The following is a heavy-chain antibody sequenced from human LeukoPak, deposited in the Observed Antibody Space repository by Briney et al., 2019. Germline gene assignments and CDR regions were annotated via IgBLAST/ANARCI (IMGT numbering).Heavy chain of an antibody. V-gene: IGHV3-74*01. CDR1: GFTFSTSW. Sequence: GGSLRLSCAASGFTFSTSWMHWVRQAPGKGLVWVSRINSDGKSTDYADFVKGRFTISRDNAKNTLYLQMNSLRAEDTAVYYCVRDMGYYDKVWGQGTLVTVSS. CDR3: VRDMGYYDKV. J-gene: IGHJ4*02. CDR2: INSDGKST. D-gene: IGHD3-22*01.